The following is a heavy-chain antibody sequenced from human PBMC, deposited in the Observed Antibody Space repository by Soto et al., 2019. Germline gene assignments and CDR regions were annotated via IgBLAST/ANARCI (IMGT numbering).Heavy chain of an antibody. V-gene: IGHV2-5*04. J-gene: IGHJ4*02. D-gene: IGHD5-12*01. CDR1: GFSLSTSGVG. CDR3: VYVSGYEIFDY. CDR2: IYWNDDK. Sequence: QITLKESGPTLVRPTQTLTLTCSFSGFSLSTSGVGVGCIRQPPGKALEWLALIYWNDDKRYSPSLKSRLTITKDTSKNQVVLTMTNMDPVDTATYSWVYVSGYEIFDYCGQGTLVTVSS.